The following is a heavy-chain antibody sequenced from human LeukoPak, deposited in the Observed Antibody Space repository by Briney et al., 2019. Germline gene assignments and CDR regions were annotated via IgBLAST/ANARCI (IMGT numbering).Heavy chain of an antibody. CDR2: INPNSGGT. D-gene: IGHD3-22*01. V-gene: IGHV1-2*06. CDR3: AAYDSSGYYYARGSLDY. Sequence: ASVKVSCKASGYTFTGCYMHWLRQAPGQGLEWMGRINPNSGGTNYAQKFQGRVTMTRDTSISTAYMELSRLRSDDTAVYYCAAYDSSGYYYARGSLDYWGQGTLVTVSS. CDR1: GYTFTGCY. J-gene: IGHJ4*02.